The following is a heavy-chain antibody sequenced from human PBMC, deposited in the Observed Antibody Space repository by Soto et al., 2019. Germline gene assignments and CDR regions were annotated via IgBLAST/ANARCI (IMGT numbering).Heavy chain of an antibody. CDR2: IGGSCSNT. CDR3: ARVVRHFDTPYGMDV. V-gene: IGHV3-23*01. J-gene: IGHJ6*02. D-gene: IGHD3-9*01. Sequence: EVPLLESGEGLVQPGGSLKLSCAASGFTFSNYAMSWVRQAPGKGLEWVSGIGGSCSNTYYADSVKGRFTISRDNSKNTLFLQMNNLRAEDTAEYYCARVVRHFDTPYGMDVWGQGTTVTVSS. CDR1: GFTFSNYA.